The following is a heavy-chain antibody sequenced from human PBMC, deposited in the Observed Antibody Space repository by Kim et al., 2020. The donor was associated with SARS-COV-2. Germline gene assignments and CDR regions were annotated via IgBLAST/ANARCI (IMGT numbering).Heavy chain of an antibody. CDR3: AREGRGYDYVRLGADY. CDR1: GFTFSSYS. J-gene: IGHJ4*02. V-gene: IGHV3-21*01. CDR2: ISSSSSYI. Sequence: GGSLRLSCAASGFTFSSYSMNWVRQAPGKGLEWVSSISSSSSYIYYADSVKGRFTISRDNAKNSLYLQMNSLRAEDTAVYYCAREGRGYDYVRLGADYWGQGTLVTVSS. D-gene: IGHD5-12*01.